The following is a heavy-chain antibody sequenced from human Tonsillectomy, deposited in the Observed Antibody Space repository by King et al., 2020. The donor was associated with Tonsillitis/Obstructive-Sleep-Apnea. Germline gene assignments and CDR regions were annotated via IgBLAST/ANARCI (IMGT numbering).Heavy chain of an antibody. CDR1: GFTFSSYE. V-gene: IGHV3-48*03. CDR3: ARDDEGQWLKHDY. CDR2: ISRSGSTI. Sequence: VQLVESGGGLVQPGGSLRLSCAASGFTFSSYEMNWVRQAPEKGLEWVSYISRSGSTIYYADSVKGRFTISRDNAKNSLYLQMNSLRAEDTAVYYCARDDEGQWLKHDYWGQGTLVTVPS. D-gene: IGHD6-19*01. J-gene: IGHJ4*02.